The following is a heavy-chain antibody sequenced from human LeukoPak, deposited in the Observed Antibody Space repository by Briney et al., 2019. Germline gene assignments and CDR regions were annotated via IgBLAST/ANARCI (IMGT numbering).Heavy chain of an antibody. CDR3: AREGLGAAAGTFDY. D-gene: IGHD6-13*01. Sequence: PGGSLRLSCAASGFTFSSYAMSWVRQAPGKGLAWVSILSGSGDRADYADSVKGRFTISRDNSKNTLPLQMSSLRAEDTAVYLCAREGLGAAAGTFDYWGQGTLVTVSS. J-gene: IGHJ4*02. V-gene: IGHV3-23*01. CDR2: LSGSGDRA. CDR1: GFTFSSYA.